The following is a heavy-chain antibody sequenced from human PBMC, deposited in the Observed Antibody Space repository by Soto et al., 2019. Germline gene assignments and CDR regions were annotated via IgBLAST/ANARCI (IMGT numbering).Heavy chain of an antibody. D-gene: IGHD2-2*01. CDR2: ISRDGSNS. J-gene: IGHJ4*02. CDR1: GFSFGSFG. V-gene: IGHV3-30*03. CDR3: ARCNPSFDFDS. Sequence: QIQLVESGGGVVQPGGSLRLSCSASGFSFGSFGMHWVRQAPGEGLEWVAFISRDGSNSFYGDSVKGRFTLSRDNSRNTVYLQMSNTRDEDTALYYCARCNPSFDFDSWGQATLVIVSS.